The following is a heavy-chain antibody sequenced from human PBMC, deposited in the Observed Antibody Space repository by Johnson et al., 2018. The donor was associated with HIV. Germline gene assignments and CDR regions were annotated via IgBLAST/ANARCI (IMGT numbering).Heavy chain of an antibody. V-gene: IGHV3-43D*03. Sequence: EVQLVESGGGLVKPGWSLRLSCAASGFTFDDYALHWVRQAPGKGLEWVSLISWDGANNYHADSVKGRFTISRDNSKNTLYLQMNSLRGEDTAVYYCARDWEGSGTYGVYDEGFDIWGPGTMVTVSS. J-gene: IGHJ3*02. CDR3: ARDWEGSGTYGVYDEGFDI. CDR1: GFTFDDYA. D-gene: IGHD3-10*01. CDR2: ISWDGANN.